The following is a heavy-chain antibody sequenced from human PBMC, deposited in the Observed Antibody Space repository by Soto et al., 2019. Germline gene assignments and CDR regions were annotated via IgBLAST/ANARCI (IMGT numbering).Heavy chain of an antibody. CDR2: IIPIFGTA. Sequence: QVQLVQSGAEVKKPGSSVKVSCKASGGTFSSYAISWVRQAPGQGLEWMGWIIPIFGTANYAQKFQGRVTITADESTSTAYMELSSLRSEDTAVYYCARVPEYSSSSGEGYFDYWGQGTLVTVSS. J-gene: IGHJ4*02. D-gene: IGHD6-6*01. CDR3: ARVPEYSSSSGEGYFDY. CDR1: GGTFSSYA. V-gene: IGHV1-69*01.